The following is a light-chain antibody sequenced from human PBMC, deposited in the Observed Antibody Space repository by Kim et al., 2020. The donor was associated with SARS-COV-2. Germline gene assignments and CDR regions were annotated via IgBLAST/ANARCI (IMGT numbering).Light chain of an antibody. CDR1: QSVSSN. CDR2: GAS. CDR3: QQDNNWPPYT. Sequence: EIVMTQSPATLSVSPGERATLSCRASQSVSSNLAWYQQKLGQAPRLLIYGASTRATDIPARFSGSGSRTEFTLTISSLQSEDFAVYYCQQDNNWPPYTFGQGPKLEI. J-gene: IGKJ2*01. V-gene: IGKV3-15*01.